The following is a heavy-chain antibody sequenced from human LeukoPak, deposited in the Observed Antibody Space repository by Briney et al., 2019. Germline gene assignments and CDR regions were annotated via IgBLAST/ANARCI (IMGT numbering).Heavy chain of an antibody. D-gene: IGHD3-16*02. CDR2: IHHDGRI. CDR1: GGSIDSTNW. CDR3: ARSHDHLWGNYPDY. Sequence: SETLSLTCDVSGGSIDSTNWWNWVRQPLGKGLEWIGEIHHDGRINYNPSLKSRVTLSVDKSKNQFSLRLNSVTAADTAMYYCARSHDHLWGNYPDYWGQGTLVTVSS. J-gene: IGHJ4*02. V-gene: IGHV4/OR15-8*01.